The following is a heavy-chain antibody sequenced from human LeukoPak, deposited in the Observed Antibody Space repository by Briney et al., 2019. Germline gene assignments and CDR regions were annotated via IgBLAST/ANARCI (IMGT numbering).Heavy chain of an antibody. D-gene: IGHD3-22*01. V-gene: IGHV4-59*08. CDR3: ASTMGSSGYYFGAFDI. CDR2: IYYSGST. CDR1: SGSISSYY. J-gene: IGHJ3*02. Sequence: PSETLSLTCTVSSGSISSYYWSWIRQPPGKGLGWIGYIYYSGSTNYNPSLKSRVTISVDTSKNQFSLKLSSVTAADTAVYYCASTMGSSGYYFGAFDIWGQGTMVTVSS.